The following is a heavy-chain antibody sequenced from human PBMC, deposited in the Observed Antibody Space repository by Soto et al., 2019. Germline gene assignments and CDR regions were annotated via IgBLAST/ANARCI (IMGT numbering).Heavy chain of an antibody. CDR2: ISVYNGNT. V-gene: IGHV1-18*04. CDR1: GYTFTSYG. Sequence: ASVKVSCKASGYTFTSYGISWVRQAPGQGLEWMAWISVYNGNTNYAQKLQGRVTLTTDTSTSTAYMELRSLRSHDTAIYYCARPGGIATADPYYFDYWGQGTLVTVSS. CDR3: ARPGGIATADPYYFDY. J-gene: IGHJ4*02. D-gene: IGHD6-13*01.